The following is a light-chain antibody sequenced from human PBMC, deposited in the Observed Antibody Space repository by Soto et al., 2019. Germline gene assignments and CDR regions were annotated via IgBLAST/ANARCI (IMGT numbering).Light chain of an antibody. J-gene: IGKJ1*01. V-gene: IGKV1-5*01. CDR3: QQYASYWT. Sequence: DIQITQSPSTLSASVGNRVTTTGRASKGIGNWLAWYQQKQGKAPNLLIYNGYTLESGVPSRFSGSGSGTEFTLTISTLQPDDFATYYCQQYASYWTFGQGTKVEIK. CDR1: KGIGNW. CDR2: NGY.